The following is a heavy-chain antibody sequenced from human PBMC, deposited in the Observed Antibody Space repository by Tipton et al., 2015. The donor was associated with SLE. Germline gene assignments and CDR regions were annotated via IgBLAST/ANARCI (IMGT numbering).Heavy chain of an antibody. CDR3: AKGVIVVATSGMDV. CDR2: ISGSGGST. D-gene: IGHD2-15*01. J-gene: IGHJ6*02. CDR1: GFTFSSYA. V-gene: IGHV3-23*01. Sequence: SLRLSCAASGFTFSSYAMSWVRQAPGKGLEWVSAISGSGGSTYYADSVKGRFTISRDNSKNTLYLQMNSLGAEDTAVYYCAKGVIVVATSGMDVWGQGTTVTVSS.